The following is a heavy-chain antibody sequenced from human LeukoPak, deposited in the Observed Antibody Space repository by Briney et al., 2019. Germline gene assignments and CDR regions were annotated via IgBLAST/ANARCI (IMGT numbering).Heavy chain of an antibody. CDR3: AKDGGLWVSAHWGDS. V-gene: IGHV3-23*01. CDR2: IFGGGGSKGDST. D-gene: IGHD7-27*01. Sequence: GGSLRLSCAASGFTFSSYAMGWVRQAPGKGLEWVSDIFGGGGSKGDSTYYADSVKGRFTISRDNSKNTLFLQMNSLRAEDTAVYYCAKDGGLWVSAHWGDSWGRGTLVTVSS. CDR1: GFTFSSYA. J-gene: IGHJ4*02.